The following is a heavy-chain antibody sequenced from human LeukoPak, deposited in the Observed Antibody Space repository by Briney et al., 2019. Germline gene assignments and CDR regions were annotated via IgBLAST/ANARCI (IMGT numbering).Heavy chain of an antibody. CDR2: ISYDGSNK. Sequence: PGGSLRLSCAASGFTFSSHGMHWVRQAPGKGLEWVAVISYDGSNKYYADSVKGRFTISRDNSKNTLYLQMNSLRAEDTAVYYCVGGTTGPYGMDVWGQGTTVTVSS. D-gene: IGHD4-17*01. J-gene: IGHJ6*02. CDR3: VGGTTGPYGMDV. V-gene: IGHV3-30*03. CDR1: GFTFSSHG.